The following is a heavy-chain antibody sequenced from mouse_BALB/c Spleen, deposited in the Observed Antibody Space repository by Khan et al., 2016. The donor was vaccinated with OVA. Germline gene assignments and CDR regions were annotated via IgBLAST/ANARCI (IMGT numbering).Heavy chain of an antibody. V-gene: IGHV2-9*02. D-gene: IGHD1-1*01. CDR1: GCSLTSYG. Sequence: QVQLKQSGPGLVAPSQSLSITCTVSGCSLTSYGVHWVRQPPGKGLEWLGVIWTGGSTNYNSALRSRLTINKDNSKSQVFLKMNNLQTDDTAMYCCARDLGSSHWYFDVWGAGTTVTVSS. CDR2: IWTGGST. CDR3: ARDLGSSHWYFDV. J-gene: IGHJ1*01.